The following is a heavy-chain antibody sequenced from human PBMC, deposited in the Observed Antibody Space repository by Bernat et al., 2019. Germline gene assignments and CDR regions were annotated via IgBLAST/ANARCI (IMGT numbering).Heavy chain of an antibody. J-gene: IGHJ4*02. D-gene: IGHD3-10*01. CDR2: IYYSGTT. Sequence: QLQLQESGPGLVKPSETLSLTCIVSGGSISSGRYNWGWIRQPPGKGLEWIASIYYSGTTYYNPSLKSRVTIHVDTSKNRFSLKLSSVTAADTAVYYCARQDGSGSFSEKFFDSWGQGTLVTVSA. CDR1: GGSISSGRYN. V-gene: IGHV4-39*01. CDR3: ARQDGSGSFSEKFFDS.